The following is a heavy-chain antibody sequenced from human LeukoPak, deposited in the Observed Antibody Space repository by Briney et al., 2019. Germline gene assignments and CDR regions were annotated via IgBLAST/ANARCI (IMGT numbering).Heavy chain of an antibody. V-gene: IGHV3-23*01. CDR1: GFTFSGYV. J-gene: IGHJ4*02. CDR2: ISGSGGST. Sequence: PGGSLRLSCAASGFTFSGYVMTWVRQPLGKGLQWVADISGSGGSTYYADSVKGRFSISRDNAKNSLYLQMNSLRAEDSAVYFCARVEDGSYSSIDYWGQGTLVTVSS. CDR3: ARVEDGSYSSIDY. D-gene: IGHD3-10*01.